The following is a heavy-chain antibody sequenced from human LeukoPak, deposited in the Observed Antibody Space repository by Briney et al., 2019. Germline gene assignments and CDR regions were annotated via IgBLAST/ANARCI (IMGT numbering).Heavy chain of an antibody. D-gene: IGHD2-2*02. CDR3: ARIPERVSNSDY. Sequence: ASVKVSCKASGYTFTGYYVHWVRQAPGQGLEWMGWINPNNGGTNYAQKFQGRVTMTRDTSISTAYMELSRLRSDDTAVYYCARIPERVSNSDYWGQGTLVTVSS. J-gene: IGHJ4*02. CDR2: INPNNGGT. V-gene: IGHV1-2*02. CDR1: GYTFTGYY.